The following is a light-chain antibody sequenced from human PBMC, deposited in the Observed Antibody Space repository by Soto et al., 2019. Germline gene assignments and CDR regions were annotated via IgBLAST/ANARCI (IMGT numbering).Light chain of an antibody. Sequence: IQMTQSPSTLSASVGDRVTITCRASQSVSSWLAWYQHKAGKAPKLLIYKASSLESGVPSRFSGSGSGTEFSLTISTLQPEDFASYYCLQYNSHSWTFGQETKVEMK. CDR1: QSVSSW. CDR2: KAS. V-gene: IGKV1-5*03. CDR3: LQYNSHSWT. J-gene: IGKJ1*01.